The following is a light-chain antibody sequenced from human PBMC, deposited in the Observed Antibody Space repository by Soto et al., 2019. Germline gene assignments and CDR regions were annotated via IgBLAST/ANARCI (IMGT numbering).Light chain of an antibody. CDR3: QQSHSIPYT. CDR1: QTISSY. J-gene: IGKJ2*01. Sequence: DIQMTQSPSSLSASVGDRVTITCRASQTISSYLNWYQQKPGKAPKLLFYAASSLQSGVPSRFSVSGSGTDFTLTISTLQPEDFATYYCQQSHSIPYTFGQGTKLEIK. CDR2: AAS. V-gene: IGKV1-39*01.